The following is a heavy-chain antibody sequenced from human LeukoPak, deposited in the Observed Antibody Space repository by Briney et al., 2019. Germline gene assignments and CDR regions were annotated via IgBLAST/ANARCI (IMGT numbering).Heavy chain of an antibody. J-gene: IGHJ5*02. CDR2: INSDGSST. D-gene: IGHD1-26*01. CDR3: ARFRWELLLFDP. CDR1: GFTFSSYW. V-gene: IGHV3-74*01. Sequence: GGSLRLSCAASGFTFSSYWMHWVRQAPGKGLVWVSRINSDGSSTSYADSVKGRFTISRDNAKNSLYLQMNSLRAEDTAVYYCARFRWELLLFDPWGQGTLVTVSS.